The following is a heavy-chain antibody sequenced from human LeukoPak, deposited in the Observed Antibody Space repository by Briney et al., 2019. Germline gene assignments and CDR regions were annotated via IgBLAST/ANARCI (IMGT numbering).Heavy chain of an antibody. V-gene: IGHV1-46*01. CDR1: GYTFTSYY. CDR2: INPGGGST. CDR3: AKDRPFNYYGSVFDY. J-gene: IGHJ4*02. Sequence: ASVTVSFTASGYTFTSYYMHWVRQAAGQGLGWMGIINPGGGSTSYEQQFHGRVTISSDTSKSTVYMEVSSPRSDDTAVYYCAKDRPFNYYGSVFDYWGQGTLVTVSS. D-gene: IGHD3-10*01.